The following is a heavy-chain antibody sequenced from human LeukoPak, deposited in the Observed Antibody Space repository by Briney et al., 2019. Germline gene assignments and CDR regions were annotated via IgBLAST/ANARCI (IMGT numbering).Heavy chain of an antibody. CDR2: ISSSSSYI. CDR1: GFTFSSYS. D-gene: IGHD5-18*01. J-gene: IGHJ6*02. Sequence: GGSLRLSCAASGFTFSSYSMNWVRQAPGKGLEWVSSISSSSSYIYYADSVKGRFTISRDNAKNSLYLQMNSLRAEDTAVYYCAGDPDTARVDDYYYYGMDVWGQGTTVTVSS. V-gene: IGHV3-21*01. CDR3: AGDPDTARVDDYYYYGMDV.